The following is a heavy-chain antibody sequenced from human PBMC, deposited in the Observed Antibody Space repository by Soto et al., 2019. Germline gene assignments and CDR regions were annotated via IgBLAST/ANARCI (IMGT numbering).Heavy chain of an antibody. CDR1: GFSLSTRGVG. V-gene: IGHV2-5*01. D-gene: IGHD3-9*01. Sequence: SGPTLVNPPQTLALTCTFSGFSLSTRGVGVGWIRQPPGKALEWLGLIYSNDDKRYSPSLKSRLTITNDSSKNQVVLTMTNMDPVDTATYYCAYTTTAGYFADNWGQGTLVTVSS. CDR2: IYSNDDK. CDR3: AYTTTAGYFADN. J-gene: IGHJ4*02.